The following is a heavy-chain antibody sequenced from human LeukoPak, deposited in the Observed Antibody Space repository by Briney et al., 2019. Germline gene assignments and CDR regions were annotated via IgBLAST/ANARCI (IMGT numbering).Heavy chain of an antibody. CDR2: IYHSGST. CDR1: GGSISSSNW. Sequence: SETLSLTCAVSGGSISSSNWWSWVRQPPGKGLEWIGEIYHSGSTNYNPSLKSRVTISVDTSKNQFSLKLSSVTAADTAVYYCARNSYGHGDAFDIWGQGTMVTVSS. V-gene: IGHV4-4*02. J-gene: IGHJ3*02. CDR3: ARNSYGHGDAFDI. D-gene: IGHD5-18*01.